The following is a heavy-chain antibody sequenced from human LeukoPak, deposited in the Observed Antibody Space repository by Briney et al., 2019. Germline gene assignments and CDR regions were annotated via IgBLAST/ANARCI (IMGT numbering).Heavy chain of an antibody. J-gene: IGHJ1*01. V-gene: IGHV3-23*01. Sequence: GGSLRLSCTVSGFTLSSYEMRWIRQAPGKGLEWVSSIDYDGGSRHYADSVKGRFTISRDNSNNTLFLHLNSLRGEDTAVYYCTGNSGWYGLSWGQGTLVTVSS. CDR2: IDYDGGSR. CDR1: GFTLSSYE. CDR3: TGNSGWYGLS. D-gene: IGHD6-19*01.